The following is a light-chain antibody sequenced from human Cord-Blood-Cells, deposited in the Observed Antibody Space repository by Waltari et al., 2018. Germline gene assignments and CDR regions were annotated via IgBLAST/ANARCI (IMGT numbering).Light chain of an antibody. CDR2: YDS. V-gene: IGLV3-21*04. CDR1: NIGSKS. J-gene: IGLJ3*02. CDR3: QVWDSSSDHPGWV. Sequence: SYVLTQPPSVSVAPGKTARITCGGNNIGSKSVHWYQQKPGQAPVLVIYYDSDRPSGIPERFSGSNSGNMATLTISRVEAGDEADYYCQVWDSSSDHPGWVFGGGTKLTVL.